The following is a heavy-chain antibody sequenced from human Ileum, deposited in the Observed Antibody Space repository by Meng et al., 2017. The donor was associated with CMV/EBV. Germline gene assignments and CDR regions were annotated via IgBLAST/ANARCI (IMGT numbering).Heavy chain of an antibody. D-gene: IGHD2-2*01. CDR3: ARGAPYCSSTSCYGNWFDP. V-gene: IGHV1-8*01. CDR1: FTRYE. J-gene: IGHJ5*02. CDR2: MNPNSGNT. Sequence: FTRYESNWVRQATGQGLEWMGWMNPNSGNTGYAQKFQGRVTMTRNTSISTAYMELSSLRSEDTAVYYCARGAPYCSSTSCYGNWFDPWGQGTLVTVSS.